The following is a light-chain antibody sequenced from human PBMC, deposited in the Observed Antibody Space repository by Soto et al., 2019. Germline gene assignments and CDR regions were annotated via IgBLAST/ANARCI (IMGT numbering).Light chain of an antibody. Sequence: EIVLTQSPATLSLSPGERATLSCRASQSVTNYLAWYRQKPGQAPRLLIYDASNRATGIPARFSGSGSGTDCTLTISSLAPEDFAVYYCQQRSTWPFTFGQGTRLEIK. V-gene: IGKV3-11*01. CDR2: DAS. CDR3: QQRSTWPFT. J-gene: IGKJ5*01. CDR1: QSVTNY.